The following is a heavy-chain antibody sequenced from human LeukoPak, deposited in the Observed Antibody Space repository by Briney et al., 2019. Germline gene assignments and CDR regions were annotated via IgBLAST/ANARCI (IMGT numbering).Heavy chain of an antibody. D-gene: IGHD6-19*01. J-gene: IGHJ4*02. CDR3: ARGQDASGLNFFDY. Sequence: GGSLRLSCAASGFTFSSYGMHWVRQAPGKGLEWVAFIRYDGSNKYYADSVKGRFTISRDNSKNTLYLQMNSLRAEDTALYYCARGQDASGLNFFDYWGQGALVTVSS. V-gene: IGHV3-30*02. CDR1: GFTFSSYG. CDR2: IRYDGSNK.